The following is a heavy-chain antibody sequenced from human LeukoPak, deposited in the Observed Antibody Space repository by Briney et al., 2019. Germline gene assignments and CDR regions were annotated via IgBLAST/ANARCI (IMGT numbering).Heavy chain of an antibody. CDR1: GGSISSGSYY. CDR3: ARVVWGTTGLDP. CDR2: IYTSGST. D-gene: IGHD1-7*01. V-gene: IGHV4-61*02. Sequence: SETLSLTCTVSGGSISSGSYYWSWIRQPAGKGLEWIGRIYTSGSTNYNPSLKSRVTISVDTSKNQFSLKLSSVTAADTAVYYCARVVWGTTGLDPWGQGTLVTVSS. J-gene: IGHJ5*02.